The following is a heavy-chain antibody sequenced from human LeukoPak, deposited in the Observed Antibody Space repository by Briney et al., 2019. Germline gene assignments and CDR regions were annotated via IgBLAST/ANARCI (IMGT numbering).Heavy chain of an antibody. J-gene: IGHJ4*02. CDR3: ATLMHYYDGY. D-gene: IGHD3-22*01. Sequence: TGGSLRLSCTASGFTFSSYAMSWVRQTPGKGLEWVAAISGSGGATYHADSVKGRFTISRDNSKNTLCLQMNSLRAEDTAVYYCATLMHYYDGYWGQGTLVTVSS. V-gene: IGHV3-23*01. CDR1: GFTFSSYA. CDR2: ISGSGGAT.